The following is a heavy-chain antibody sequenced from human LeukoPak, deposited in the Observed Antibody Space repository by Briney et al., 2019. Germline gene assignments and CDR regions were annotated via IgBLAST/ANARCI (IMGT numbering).Heavy chain of an antibody. J-gene: IGHJ4*02. Sequence: ASVKVSCKASGYTFTSYDINWVRQATGQGLEWMGWMNPNSGNTGYAQKFQGRVTMTRNTSISTAYMELSSLRSEDTAVYYCARRSYDFWSQYHDYWGQGTLVTVSS. V-gene: IGHV1-8*01. CDR2: MNPNSGNT. D-gene: IGHD3-3*01. CDR1: GYTFTSYD. CDR3: ARRSYDFWSQYHDY.